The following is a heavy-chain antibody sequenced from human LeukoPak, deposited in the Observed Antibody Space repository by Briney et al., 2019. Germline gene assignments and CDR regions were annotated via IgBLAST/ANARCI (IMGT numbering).Heavy chain of an antibody. V-gene: IGHV1-18*01. CDR3: TRGGPVAGTHKYFQH. CDR2: ISAYNGNT. J-gene: IGHJ1*01. D-gene: IGHD6-19*01. CDR1: GYTFTSYG. Sequence: GASVKVSCKASGYTFTSYGISWVRQAPGQGLEWMGWISAYNGNTNYAQKLQGRVTMTTDTSISTAYMELSSLRSEDTVVYYCTRGGPVAGTHKYFQHWGQGTLVTVSS.